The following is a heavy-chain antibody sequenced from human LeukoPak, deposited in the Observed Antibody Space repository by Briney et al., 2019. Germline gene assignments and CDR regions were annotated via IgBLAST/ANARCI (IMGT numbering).Heavy chain of an antibody. CDR2: INQDGSEK. Sequence: PGGSLRLSCAASGFTFSNSGMSWVRQAPGKGLEWVANINQDGSEKNCVDSVKGRFTISRDTSKNTVYLQMNSLRAEDTAVYYCARGGARQQLVENYFDHWGQGTLVTVSS. J-gene: IGHJ4*02. CDR3: ARGGARQQLVENYFDH. D-gene: IGHD6-13*01. V-gene: IGHV3-7*05. CDR1: GFTFSNSG.